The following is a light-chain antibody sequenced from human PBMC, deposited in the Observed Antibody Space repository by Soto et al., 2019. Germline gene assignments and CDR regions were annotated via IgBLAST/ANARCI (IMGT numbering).Light chain of an antibody. CDR3: QQRSNWPIT. J-gene: IGKJ5*01. CDR2: GAS. CDR1: QSVSSN. Sequence: DIVMTQSPATLSVSPGERATLSCRASQSVSSNLAWYQQKPGQAPRLLIYGASTRATGIPARFSGSGSGTEFTLTISSLQSEDFAVYYCQQRSNWPITFGQGTRLEN. V-gene: IGKV3-15*01.